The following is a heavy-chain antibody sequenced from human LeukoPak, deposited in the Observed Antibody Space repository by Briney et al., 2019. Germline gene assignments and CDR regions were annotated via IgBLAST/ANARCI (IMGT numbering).Heavy chain of an antibody. D-gene: IGHD3-16*01. J-gene: IGHJ4*02. Sequence: ASVKVSCKASGYTFTGYYMHWVRQAPGQGLEWMRWINPNSGGTNYAQKFQGWVTMTRDTSISTAYMELSRLRSDDTAVYYCARAGSLGRLGGPFDYWGQGTLVTVSS. CDR3: ARAGSLGRLGGPFDY. CDR1: GYTFTGYY. V-gene: IGHV1-2*04. CDR2: INPNSGGT.